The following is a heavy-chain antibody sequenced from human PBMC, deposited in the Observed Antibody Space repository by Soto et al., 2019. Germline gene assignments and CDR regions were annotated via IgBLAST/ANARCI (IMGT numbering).Heavy chain of an antibody. Sequence: GGSLRLSXAASGFTFSSYWMSWVRQAPGKGLEWVANIKQDGSEKYYVDSVKGRFTISRDNAKNSLYLQMNSLRAEDTAVYYCARDRAYYDILTGYQTDPSLFDYWGQGTLVTVSS. CDR3: ARDRAYYDILTGYQTDPSLFDY. D-gene: IGHD3-9*01. V-gene: IGHV3-7*03. CDR2: IKQDGSEK. CDR1: GFTFSSYW. J-gene: IGHJ4*02.